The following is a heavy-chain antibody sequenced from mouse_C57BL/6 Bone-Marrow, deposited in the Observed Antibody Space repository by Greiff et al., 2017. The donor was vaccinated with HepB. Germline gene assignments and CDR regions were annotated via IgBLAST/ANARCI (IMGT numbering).Heavy chain of an antibody. CDR2: MYYSGTI. D-gene: IGHD1-1*01. V-gene: IGHV3-5*01. Sequence: EVQVVESGPGLVKPSQTVFLTCTVTGISITTGNYRWSWIRQFPGNKLEWIGYMYYSGTITYNPSLTSRTTITRDTPKNQFFLEMNPLTAEDTATYYCAREEEATVVLDYWGQGTTLTVSS. CDR1: GISITTGNYR. J-gene: IGHJ2*01. CDR3: AREEEATVVLDY.